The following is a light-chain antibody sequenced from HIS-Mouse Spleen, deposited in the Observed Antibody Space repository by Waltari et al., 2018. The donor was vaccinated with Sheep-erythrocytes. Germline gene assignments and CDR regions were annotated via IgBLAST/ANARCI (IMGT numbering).Light chain of an antibody. Sequence: EIVLTQSPGTLSLSPGERATLSCRASQSVSSSYLAWYQQKPGQAPRLLIYGASSRAPGIPDRFSGSGSGTDFTLTISRLEPEDFAVYYCQQYGSSPFTFGSGTKVDIK. CDR3: QQYGSSPFT. J-gene: IGKJ3*01. V-gene: IGKV3-20*01. CDR2: GAS. CDR1: QSVSSSY.